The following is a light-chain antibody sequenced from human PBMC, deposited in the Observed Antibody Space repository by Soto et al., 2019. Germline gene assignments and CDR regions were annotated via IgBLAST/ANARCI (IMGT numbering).Light chain of an antibody. CDR1: QTISSW. Sequence: DIQMTQSPSTLSGSVGDRVTITCRASQTISSWLAWYQQKPGKAPKLLIYKASTLKSGVPSRFSGSGSGTEFPLTISRLQPDDFATYYCQHYNSYSEAFGQGTKV. V-gene: IGKV1-5*03. CDR3: QHYNSYSEA. CDR2: KAS. J-gene: IGKJ1*01.